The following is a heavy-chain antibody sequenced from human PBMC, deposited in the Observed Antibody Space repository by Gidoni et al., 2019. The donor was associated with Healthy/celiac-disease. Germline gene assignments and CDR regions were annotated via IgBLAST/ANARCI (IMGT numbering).Heavy chain of an antibody. CDR2: INHSGST. J-gene: IGHJ3*02. D-gene: IGHD3-22*01. Sequence: QVQLQQWGAGLLKPSETLSLTSAVYGGSFSGYYWSWIRQPPGKGLEWIGEINHSGSTNYNPSLKSRVTISVDTSKNQFSLKLSSVTAADTAVYYCARGGPTMIVVVITTVAFDIWGQGTMVTVSS. V-gene: IGHV4-34*01. CDR3: ARGGPTMIVVVITTVAFDI. CDR1: GGSFSGYY.